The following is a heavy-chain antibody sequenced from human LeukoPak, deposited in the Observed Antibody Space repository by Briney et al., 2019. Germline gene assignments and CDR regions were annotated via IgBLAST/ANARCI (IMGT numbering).Heavy chain of an antibody. Sequence: GGSLRLSCAASGFTFSSYEMNWVRQAPGKGLEWVSYISSSGSTIYYADSVKGRFTISRDNAKNSLFLQMNSLRAEDTAVYYCARLYYDSSGYYYHFDYWGQGTLVTVSS. V-gene: IGHV3-48*03. CDR2: ISSSGSTI. CDR1: GFTFSSYE. J-gene: IGHJ4*02. D-gene: IGHD3-22*01. CDR3: ARLYYDSSGYYYHFDY.